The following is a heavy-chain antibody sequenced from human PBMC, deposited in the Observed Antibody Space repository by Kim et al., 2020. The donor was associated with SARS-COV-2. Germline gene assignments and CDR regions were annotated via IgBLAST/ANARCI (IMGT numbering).Heavy chain of an antibody. D-gene: IGHD2-15*01. Sequence: GGSLRLSCAASGFTFSSYSMNWVRQAPGKGLEWVSSISSSSSYIYYADSVKGRFTISRDNAKNSLYLQMNSLRAEDTAVYYCATYCSGGSCYSGSDYWGQGTLVTVSS. V-gene: IGHV3-21*01. CDR3: ATYCSGGSCYSGSDY. CDR1: GFTFSSYS. CDR2: ISSSSSYI. J-gene: IGHJ4*02.